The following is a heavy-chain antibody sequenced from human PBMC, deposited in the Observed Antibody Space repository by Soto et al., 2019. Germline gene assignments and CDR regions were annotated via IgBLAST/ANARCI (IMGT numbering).Heavy chain of an antibody. J-gene: IGHJ1*01. D-gene: IGHD3-22*01. CDR3: ARDRVESGYPEYLKH. CDR1: GFTVSSNY. V-gene: IGHV3-53*01. CDR2: IYSGGST. Sequence: EVQLVESGVGWIQPGGSLRLSCAASGFTVSSNYMRWVRQAPGKGLEWVSVIYSGGSTYYADSVKGRFTISRDNSKNTLYLQMNSLRAEDTAVYYCARDRVESGYPEYLKHWGQCTLVTVSS.